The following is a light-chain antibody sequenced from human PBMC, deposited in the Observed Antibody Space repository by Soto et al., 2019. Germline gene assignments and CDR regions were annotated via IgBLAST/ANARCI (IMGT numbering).Light chain of an antibody. V-gene: IGLV1-51*02. CDR3: GTWDSSLSGVV. CDR1: SSNIGNNY. J-gene: IGLJ1*01. Sequence: QSVLTQPPSVSAAPGQTVTISCSGSSSNIGNNYVSWYQQLPGTAPKLLIYENNKRPSGIPDRFSGSKSGTSATLGITGLQTGDEADYYCGTWDSSLSGVVFGTGTKVTVL. CDR2: ENN.